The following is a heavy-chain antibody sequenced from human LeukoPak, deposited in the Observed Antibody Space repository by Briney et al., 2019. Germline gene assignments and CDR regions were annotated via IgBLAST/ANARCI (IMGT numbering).Heavy chain of an antibody. Sequence: ASVKVSCKASGCTFTSYAMHWVRQAPGQRLEWMGWINAGNGNTKYSQKFQGRVTITRDTSASTAYMELSSLRSEDTAVYYCARDPIGSSWPYYFDYWGQGTLVTVSS. J-gene: IGHJ4*02. CDR2: INAGNGNT. CDR3: ARDPIGSSWPYYFDY. V-gene: IGHV1-3*01. D-gene: IGHD6-13*01. CDR1: GCTFTSYA.